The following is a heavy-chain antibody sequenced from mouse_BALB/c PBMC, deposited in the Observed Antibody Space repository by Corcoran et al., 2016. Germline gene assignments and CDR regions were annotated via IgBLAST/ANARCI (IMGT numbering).Heavy chain of an antibody. CDR1: GYTFTSYV. V-gene: IGHV1S136*01. CDR2: FYPYNDNT. Sequence: EVQLQQSGPELVKPGASVKMSCKASGYTFTSYVIHWVKRKPGQGLEWVGYFYPYNDNTKYNEKFKGKATLTSDKSSSTAYMELFSLTSEDSAVYYCAREVPGGNPFDYWGQGTTLTVSS. CDR3: AREVPGGNPFDY. D-gene: IGHD2-1*01. J-gene: IGHJ2*01.